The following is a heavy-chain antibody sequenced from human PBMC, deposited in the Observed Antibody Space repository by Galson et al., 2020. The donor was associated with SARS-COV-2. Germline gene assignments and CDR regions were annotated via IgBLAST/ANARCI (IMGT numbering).Heavy chain of an antibody. CDR3: ARIKLEAPGTPFDD. D-gene: IGHD6-13*01. Sequence: SGPTLVKPTQTLTLTCTFSGFSLSTSGMCVSWIRQPPGKALEWLARIDWDDDKYYSTSLKTRLTISKDTSKNQVVLTMTNMDPVDTATYYHARIKLEAPGTPFDDWGQGNLVTVSS. CDR1: GFSLSTSGMC. V-gene: IGHV2-70*11. CDR2: IDWDDDK. J-gene: IGHJ4*02.